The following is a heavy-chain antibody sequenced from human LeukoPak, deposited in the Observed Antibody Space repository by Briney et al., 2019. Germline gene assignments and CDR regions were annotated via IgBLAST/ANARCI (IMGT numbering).Heavy chain of an antibody. J-gene: IGHJ4*02. D-gene: IGHD3-22*01. Sequence: GGSLRPSCAGSGFTFSSHGMNWVRQAPGKGLEWVSFISYNSNYIFYADSVKGRFTISRDNAKNSLYLQMNSLRAEDTAVYYCARADYYETSGPFGYWGQGTLVIVSS. V-gene: IGHV3-21*01. CDR3: ARADYYETSGPFGY. CDR1: GFTFSSHG. CDR2: ISYNSNYI.